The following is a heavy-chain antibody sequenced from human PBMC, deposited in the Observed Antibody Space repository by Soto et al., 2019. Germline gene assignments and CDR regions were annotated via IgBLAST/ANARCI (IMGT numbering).Heavy chain of an antibody. Sequence: SMRLPWAASWCTVINHYRSWVRQAPGKGLEWVSVIYSGGSTYYADSVKGRFTISRDNSKNTLYLQMNSLRAEDTAVYYCARGYNWNSRKPYYYGMDVWGQGTTVTVSS. J-gene: IGHJ6*02. V-gene: IGHV3-53*01. D-gene: IGHD1-7*01. CDR1: WCTVINHY. CDR3: ARGYNWNSRKPYYYGMDV. CDR2: IYSGGST.